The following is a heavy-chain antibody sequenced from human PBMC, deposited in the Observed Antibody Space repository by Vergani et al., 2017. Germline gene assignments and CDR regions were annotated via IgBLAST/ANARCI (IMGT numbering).Heavy chain of an antibody. D-gene: IGHD3-16*01. V-gene: IGHV5-51*01. CDR1: GYNFDIYW. CDR2: VYPADSDT. Sequence: EMQLVQSGAEVRKPGESVKISCRTSGYNFDIYWIGWVRQMPGKGLEWMGIVYPADSDTRYSPSFKGQVTVSADKSTSTAFLEWSGLKVTYTAIYYCARHARYSDVTGNYVYYGMDVWGQGTSVIVSS. CDR3: ARHARYSDVTGNYVYYGMDV. J-gene: IGHJ6*02.